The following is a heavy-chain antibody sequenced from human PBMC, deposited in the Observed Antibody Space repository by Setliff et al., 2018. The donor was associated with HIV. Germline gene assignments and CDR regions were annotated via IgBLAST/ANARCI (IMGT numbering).Heavy chain of an antibody. D-gene: IGHD3-22*01. CDR1: GFSLSEFP. V-gene: IGHV3-30*04. J-gene: IGHJ6*03. CDR2: ISGDGRNT. Sequence: GGSLRLSCSASGFSLSEFPMHWVRQAPVKGLEWVASISGDGRNTYYAASVKGRFTISRDNSRNALYLQVHSLRIDDTAVYYCARDGAHSGYLIPRYYYYMDAWGKGTTVTVSS. CDR3: ARDGAHSGYLIPRYYYYMDA.